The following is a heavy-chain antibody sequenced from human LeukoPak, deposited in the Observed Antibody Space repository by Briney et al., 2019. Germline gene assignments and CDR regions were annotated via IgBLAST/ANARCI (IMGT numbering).Heavy chain of an antibody. J-gene: IGHJ4*02. CDR3: AKDLGSSSWYWGYLDY. V-gene: IGHV3-48*01. CDR1: GFTFNKYN. Sequence: GGSLRLSCAASGFTFNKYNMIWARQAPGKGLEWVSYITTTSGTIYYPDSVKGRFTVSRDNSKNTLYLQMNSLRAEHTAVYYCAKDLGSSSWYWGYLDYWGQGTLVTVSS. D-gene: IGHD6-13*01. CDR2: ITTTSGTI.